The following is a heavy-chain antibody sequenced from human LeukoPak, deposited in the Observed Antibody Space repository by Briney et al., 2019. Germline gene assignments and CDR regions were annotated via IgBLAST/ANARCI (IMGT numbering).Heavy chain of an antibody. D-gene: IGHD4-17*01. CDR3: ARCGAAVTTHFSH. J-gene: IGHJ4*02. CDR2: ISASDGTT. V-gene: IGHV1-18*01. CDR1: GYSFSIYG. Sequence: GASVQVSSTASGYSFSIYGITWARQAPGQGLEYLGWISASDGTTNYAQKVQDRVAMTTDTSTSTAYLELRSLRSEDTAVYYCARCGAAVTTHFSHWGQGTLVTVSS.